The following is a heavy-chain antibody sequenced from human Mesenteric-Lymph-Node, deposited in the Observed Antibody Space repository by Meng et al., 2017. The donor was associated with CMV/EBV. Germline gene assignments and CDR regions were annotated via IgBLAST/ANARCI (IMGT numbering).Heavy chain of an antibody. Sequence: GESLKISCAASGFTFSSYGMHWVRQAPGKGLEWVAFIRYDGSNKYYADSVKGRFTISRDNSKNTLYLQMTSLKTEDTAVYYCTRDRNLFDYWGQGTLVTVSS. V-gene: IGHV3-30*02. CDR3: TRDRNLFDY. J-gene: IGHJ4*02. CDR2: IRYDGSNK. CDR1: GFTFSSYG.